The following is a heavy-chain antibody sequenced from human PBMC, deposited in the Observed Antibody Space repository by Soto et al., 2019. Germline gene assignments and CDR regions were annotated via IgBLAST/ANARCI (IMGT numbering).Heavy chain of an antibody. CDR2: ISAYSGST. CDR1: GYTFTSYG. J-gene: IGHJ4*02. V-gene: IGHV1-18*01. D-gene: IGHD6-13*01. Sequence: QVQLVQSGAEVKKPGASVKVSCKASGYTFTSYGISWVRQAPGQGLEWMGWISAYSGSTNYAQKLKGRVTMTTDTSTSTADMELRSLRSDDTAVYYCARSIAAAVDFDYWGQGTLVTVSS. CDR3: ARSIAAAVDFDY.